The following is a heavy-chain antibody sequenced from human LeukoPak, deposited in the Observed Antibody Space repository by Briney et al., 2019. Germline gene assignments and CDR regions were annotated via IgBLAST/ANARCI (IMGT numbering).Heavy chain of an antibody. V-gene: IGHV3-21*06. CDR3: ARDRDVPAIGMDV. CDR1: GFTFSSYT. Sequence: GGPLRLSCAASGFTFSSYTMSWLRQAPGKGLEWVSSISSSSSYMYYADSVKGRFTISRDNAKNSLYLQMNSLRAEDTAVYYCARDRDVPAIGMDVWGQGTTVTVSS. CDR2: ISSSSSYM. J-gene: IGHJ6*02.